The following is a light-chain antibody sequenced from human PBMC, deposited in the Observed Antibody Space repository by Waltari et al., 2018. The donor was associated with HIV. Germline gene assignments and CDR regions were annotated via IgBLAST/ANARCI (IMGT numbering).Light chain of an antibody. CDR1: SSDTGNYNL. V-gene: IGLV2-23*01. Sequence: SALTQPASVSGSPGQSITISCTGTSSDTGNYNLVSWYQLYPGKAPKLIIYEDNKRPSGVSNRFSGSKSADTASLTISGLQAEDEADYYCCAYAGGLEFGGGTKLTVL. CDR2: EDN. J-gene: IGLJ2*01. CDR3: CAYAGGLE.